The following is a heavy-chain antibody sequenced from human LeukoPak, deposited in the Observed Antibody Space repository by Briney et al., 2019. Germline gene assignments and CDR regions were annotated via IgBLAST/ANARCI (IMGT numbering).Heavy chain of an antibody. CDR3: ARRAGAYSHPYDY. Sequence: GGSLRLSCAASGSTFSSYSMNWVRQAPGKGLEWVSSISSSSSYIYYADSVRGRFTISRDNAKNSLSLQMNSLRAEDTAVYYCARRAGAYSHPYDYWGQGTLVTVSS. D-gene: IGHD4/OR15-4a*01. V-gene: IGHV3-21*04. J-gene: IGHJ4*02. CDR2: ISSSSSYI. CDR1: GSTFSSYS.